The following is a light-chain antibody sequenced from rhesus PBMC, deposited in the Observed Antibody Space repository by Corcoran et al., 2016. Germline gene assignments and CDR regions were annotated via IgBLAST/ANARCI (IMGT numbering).Light chain of an antibody. CDR2: AAS. CDR1: QGISSW. Sequence: DIQMTQSPSSLSASVGDKVTITCRASQGISSWLAWYQQKTGKAPKLLIYAASSLQSGFPSRFSGIGAGTDYTLTISSLQPEDFATYYCQQGYNTPYSFGQGTKVEIK. V-gene: IGKV1-18*01. J-gene: IGKJ2*01. CDR3: QQGYNTPYS.